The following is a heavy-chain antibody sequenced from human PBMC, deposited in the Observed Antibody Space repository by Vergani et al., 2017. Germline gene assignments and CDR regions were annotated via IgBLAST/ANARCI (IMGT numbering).Heavy chain of an antibody. CDR3: ASQSLRDFWSGFRAYDSFDI. CDR1: GYTFTSYY. Sequence: QVQLVQSGAEVKKPGASVKVSCKASGYTFTSYYMNWVRQAPGQGLEWMGIINPSGGSTSYAQKFQGRVTMTRNTSISTAYMELSSLRSEDTAVYYCASQSLRDFWSGFRAYDSFDIWGQGTMVTVSS. V-gene: IGHV1-46*01. D-gene: IGHD3-3*01. CDR2: INPSGGST. J-gene: IGHJ3*02.